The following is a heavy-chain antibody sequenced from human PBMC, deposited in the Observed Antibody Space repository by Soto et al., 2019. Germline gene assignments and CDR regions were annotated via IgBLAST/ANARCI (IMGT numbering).Heavy chain of an antibody. Sequence: SETVSLTWTVAGGSVISVSYYWSWIRQPPGKGLEWIGYIYYSGSTNYNPSLKSRVTISVDTSKNQFSLKLSSVTAADTAVYYCAREGRGYCSGGSCHTSNWFDPWGQGTLVTVSS. CDR1: GGSVISVSYY. CDR3: AREGRGYCSGGSCHTSNWFDP. CDR2: IYYSGST. J-gene: IGHJ5*02. V-gene: IGHV4-61*01. D-gene: IGHD2-15*01.